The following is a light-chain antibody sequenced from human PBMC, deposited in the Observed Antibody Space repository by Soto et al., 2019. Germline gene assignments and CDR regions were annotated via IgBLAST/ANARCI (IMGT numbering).Light chain of an antibody. CDR1: QSVSSSY. CDR3: QQYGSSPPST. V-gene: IGKV3-20*01. CDR2: GAS. Sequence: EIVLTQSPGTLSLSPGERATHSCRASQSVSSSYLAWYQQKPGQAPRLLIYGASSRATGIPDRFSGSGSGTDFTLTISRLEPEDFAVYYCQQYGSSPPSTFGQGTRLEIK. J-gene: IGKJ5*01.